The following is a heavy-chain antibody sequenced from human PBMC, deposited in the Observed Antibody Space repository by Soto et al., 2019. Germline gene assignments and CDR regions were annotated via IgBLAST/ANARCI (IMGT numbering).Heavy chain of an antibody. D-gene: IGHD6-6*01. CDR3: ARDRLIAARHPSWFDP. CDR1: GGSISSGGYY. V-gene: IGHV4-31*03. CDR2: IYYSGST. J-gene: IGHJ5*02. Sequence: PSETLSLTCTVSGGSISSGGYYWSWIRQHPGKGLEWIGYIYYSGSTYYNPSLKGRVTISVDTSKNQFSLKLSSVTAADTAVYYCARDRLIAARHPSWFDPWGQGTLVTVSS.